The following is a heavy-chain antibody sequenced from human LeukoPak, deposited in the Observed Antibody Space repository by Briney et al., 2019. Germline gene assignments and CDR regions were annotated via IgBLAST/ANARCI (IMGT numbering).Heavy chain of an antibody. J-gene: IGHJ6*02. CDR3: ARYYSNYYYGMDV. D-gene: IGHD4-11*01. CDR2: IYYSGST. CDR1: GGSISSGGYY. V-gene: IGHV4-31*03. Sequence: SETLSLTCTVSGGSISSGGYYWSWIRQHPGKGLEWIGYIYYSGSTYYDPSLKSRVTISVDTSKNQLSLKLSSVTAADTAVYYCARYYSNYYYGMDVWGQGTTVTVSS.